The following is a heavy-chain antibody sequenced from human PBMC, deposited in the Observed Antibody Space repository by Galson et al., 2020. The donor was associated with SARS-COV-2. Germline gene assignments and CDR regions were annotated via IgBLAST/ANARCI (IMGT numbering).Heavy chain of an antibody. D-gene: IGHD1-26*01. CDR3: AREGDGSNTPGYCDY. V-gene: IGHV4-34*01. CDR2: INHSGST. J-gene: IGHJ4*02. Sequence: SETLSLTCAVYGGSFSGYYWSWIRQPPGKGLEWIGEINHSGSTNYNPSLKSRVTISVDTSKNQFSLKLSSVTAADTAVYYCAREGDGSNTPGYCDYWGQGTLVTVSS. CDR1: GGSFSGYY.